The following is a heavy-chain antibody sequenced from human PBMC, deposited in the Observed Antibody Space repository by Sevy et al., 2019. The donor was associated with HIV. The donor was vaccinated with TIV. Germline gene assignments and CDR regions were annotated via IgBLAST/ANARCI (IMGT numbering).Heavy chain of an antibody. V-gene: IGHV3-30*04. CDR2: ISHDERYK. CDR1: GFTFTNYD. D-gene: IGHD2-21*02. Sequence: GGSLRRSCAASGFTFTNYDMHWVRQAPGRGLDWVAVISHDERYKNYAESVKVRFTISRDNFKNTLFLQMDSLRPEETAVYFCARLVSCGGDCYYLDSWGQGALVTVSS. CDR3: ARLVSCGGDCYYLDS. J-gene: IGHJ4*02.